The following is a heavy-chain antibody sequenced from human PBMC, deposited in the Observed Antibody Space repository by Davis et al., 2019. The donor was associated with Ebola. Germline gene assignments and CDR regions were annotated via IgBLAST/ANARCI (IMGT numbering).Heavy chain of an antibody. D-gene: IGHD2-2*01. Sequence: ASVKVSCKASGYTFTDYYLQWVRQAPGQGLEWMGSINPYSGGTNYAQKFQGRVTMTRDTSTSTAYMELRSLRSDDTAVYYCARDDCSSTSCYGPVGYWGQGTLVTVSS. J-gene: IGHJ4*02. CDR2: INPYSGGT. CDR1: GYTFTDYY. V-gene: IGHV1-2*02. CDR3: ARDDCSSTSCYGPVGY.